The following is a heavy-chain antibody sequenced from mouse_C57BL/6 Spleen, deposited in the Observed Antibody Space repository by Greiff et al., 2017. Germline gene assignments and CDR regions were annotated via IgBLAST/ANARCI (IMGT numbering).Heavy chain of an antibody. CDR3: ARYGDGYYFDY. CDR2: IRNKANGYTT. CDR1: GFTFTDYY. D-gene: IGHD2-3*01. J-gene: IGHJ2*01. V-gene: IGHV7-3*01. Sequence: EVHLVESGGGLVQPGGSLSLSCAASGFTFTDYYMSWVRQPPGKALEWLGFIRNKANGYTTEYSASVKGRFTISRDNSQSILYLQMNALRAEDSATYYCARYGDGYYFDYWGQGTTLTVSS.